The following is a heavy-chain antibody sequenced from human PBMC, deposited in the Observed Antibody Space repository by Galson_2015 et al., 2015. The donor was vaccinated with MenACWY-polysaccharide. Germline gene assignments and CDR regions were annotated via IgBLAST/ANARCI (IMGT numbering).Heavy chain of an antibody. CDR1: GFTFSSYC. CDR3: ARGSSGWRGMDA. CDR2: ICSDENSI. V-gene: IGHV3-74*01. D-gene: IGHD6-19*01. J-gene: IGHJ6*02. Sequence: SLRLSCAASGFTFSSYCIHWVRQAPRKGLVWVSRICSDENSITYAGSVKGRFSISRENAENTVYLQMNSLTAEDTALYYCARGSSGWRGMDAWGQGTTVTVSS.